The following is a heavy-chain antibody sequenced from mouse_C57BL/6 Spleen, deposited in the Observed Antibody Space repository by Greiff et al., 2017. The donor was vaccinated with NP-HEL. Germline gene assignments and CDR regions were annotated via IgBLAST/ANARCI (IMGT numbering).Heavy chain of an antibody. CDR1: GFSLTSYG. Sequence: VQLQQSGPGLVQPSQSLSITCTVSGFSLTSYGVHWVRQSPGKGLEWLGVIWSGGSTDYSAAFISRLSISKDNSKSQVFFKMNSLQADDTAIYYCAIPDDGGAMDYWGQGTSVTVSS. CDR2: IWSGGST. CDR3: AIPDDGGAMDY. V-gene: IGHV2-2*01. J-gene: IGHJ4*01.